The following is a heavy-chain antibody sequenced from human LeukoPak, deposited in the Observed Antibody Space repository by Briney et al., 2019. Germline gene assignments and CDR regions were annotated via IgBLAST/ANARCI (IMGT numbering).Heavy chain of an antibody. CDR2: INSDGTYT. CDR1: GFTFSSYG. V-gene: IGHV3-74*01. J-gene: IGHJ4*02. CDR3: ARDLSHTFDY. Sequence: GRSLRLSCAASGFTFSSYGMHWVRQAPGKGLVWVSRINSDGTYTNYADSVKGRFTISRDNAKNTLYLQMNSLRAEDTAVYYCARDLSHTFDYWGQGTLVTVSS.